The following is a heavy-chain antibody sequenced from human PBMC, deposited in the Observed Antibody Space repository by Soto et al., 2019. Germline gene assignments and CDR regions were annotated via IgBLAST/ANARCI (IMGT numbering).Heavy chain of an antibody. D-gene: IGHD3-3*01. V-gene: IGHV3-23*01. Sequence: GGSLRLSCAASGFSFSSYAMSWVRQAPGKGLEWVSTISGSDGKTFYADSVKGRFSISRDTSKNTLYLQMNSLRADDTAVYYCARWSYLDYWGQGTRVTVPS. J-gene: IGHJ4*02. CDR3: ARWSYLDY. CDR1: GFSFSSYA. CDR2: ISGSDGKT.